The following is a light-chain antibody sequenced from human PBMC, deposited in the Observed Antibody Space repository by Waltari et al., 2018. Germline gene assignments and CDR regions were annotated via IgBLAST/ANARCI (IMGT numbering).Light chain of an antibody. CDR2: GGS. CDR3: LQVNSYPST. CDR1: QGISSY. V-gene: IGKV1-9*01. J-gene: IGKJ3*01. Sequence: IQLTQSPLSLSASVGDRVTITCRASQGISSYLAWYQQKAGRAPKLLIYGGSTLPNGVPSRFSGSGFGTDFTLTISSLQPEDFATYYCLQVNSYPSTFGPGTTVDIK.